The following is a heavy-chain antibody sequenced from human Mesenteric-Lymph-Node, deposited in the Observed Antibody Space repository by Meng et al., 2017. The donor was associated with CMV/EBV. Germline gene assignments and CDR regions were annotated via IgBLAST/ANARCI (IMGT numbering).Heavy chain of an antibody. D-gene: IGHD6-19*01. CDR3: AIPPSSGWYM. V-gene: IGHV4-34*01. J-gene: IGHJ4*02. CDR1: GVSFGGYF. CDR2: INHSEST. Sequence: GSLRLSCGVSGVSFGGYFWIWIRQPPGKGLEWIAEINHSESTNYNPYLKSRVTLSVDTSKNQFSLNMNSMTAADTAVYYCAIPPSSGWYMWGQGTLVTVSS.